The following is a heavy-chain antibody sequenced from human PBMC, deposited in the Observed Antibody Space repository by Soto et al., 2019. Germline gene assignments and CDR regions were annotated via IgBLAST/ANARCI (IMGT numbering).Heavy chain of an antibody. V-gene: IGHV3-21*01. CDR2: ISSSSSYI. CDR3: ARDRCGSYQELDCYYYYGMDV. J-gene: IGHJ6*02. Sequence: GGSLRLCCAASGFTFSSYSMNWVRQAPGKGLEWVSSISSSSSYIYYADSVKGRFTISRDNAKNSLYLQMNSLRAEDTAVYYCARDRCGSYQELDCYYYYGMDVWGQGTTVTVSS. CDR1: GFTFSSYS. D-gene: IGHD1-26*01.